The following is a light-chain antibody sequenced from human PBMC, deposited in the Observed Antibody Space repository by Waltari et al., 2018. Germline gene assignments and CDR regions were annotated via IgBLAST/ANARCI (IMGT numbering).Light chain of an antibody. V-gene: IGLV1-40*01. CDR3: QSFDTSLSGGVV. CDR2: GNN. CDR1: STNIGAGHD. J-gene: IGLJ2*01. Sequence: QSVLTQPPSVSGAPGQRVTISCTGSSTNIGAGHDVHWYQDFPGAAPKLLIYGNNNRPSGVPDLFAGSKSGTSASLAITGLQAEDEAHYYCQSFDTSLSGGVVFGGGTKVTVL.